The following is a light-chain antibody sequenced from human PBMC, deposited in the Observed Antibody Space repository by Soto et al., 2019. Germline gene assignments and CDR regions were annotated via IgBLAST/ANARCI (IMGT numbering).Light chain of an antibody. CDR1: QGIRND. J-gene: IGKJ1*01. CDR3: LQHSTYPLT. V-gene: IGKV1-17*01. Sequence: DIQMTQFPSSLSASVGDRVTITCRASQGIRNDLGWYQQKPGKAPKRLIYAASSLQSGVPSRFSGSGSGTACTLAISSLQPEDSATFYCLQHSTYPLTFGQGTKVELK. CDR2: AAS.